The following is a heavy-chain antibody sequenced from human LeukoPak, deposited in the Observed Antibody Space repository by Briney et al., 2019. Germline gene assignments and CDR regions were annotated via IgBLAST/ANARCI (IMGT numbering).Heavy chain of an antibody. V-gene: IGHV3-21*01. CDR1: GFTFSTYS. CDR2: ISSSSSYI. Sequence: GGSLRLSCAASGFTFSTYSMNWVRQAPGKGLEWVSSISSSSSYIFYRNSVKGRFTISRHHAKHLLFLQMNSVRAEDTAVYYCARSTLIAPRGAFDFWGQGTMVSVSS. J-gene: IGHJ3*01. D-gene: IGHD2-21*01. CDR3: ARSTLIAPRGAFDF.